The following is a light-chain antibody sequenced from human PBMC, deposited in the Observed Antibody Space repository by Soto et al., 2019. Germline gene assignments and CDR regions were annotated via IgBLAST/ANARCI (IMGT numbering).Light chain of an antibody. CDR1: QSISSW. V-gene: IGKV1-5*01. CDR3: QQYNSYAWT. J-gene: IGKJ1*01. CDR2: DAS. Sequence: DIQMTQSPSTLSASVGDRXXXXXXSSQSISSWLAWYQQKPGKAPKLLIYDASSLESGVPSRFSGSGSGTEFTLTISSLQPDDFATYYCQQYNSYAWTFGQGTKV.